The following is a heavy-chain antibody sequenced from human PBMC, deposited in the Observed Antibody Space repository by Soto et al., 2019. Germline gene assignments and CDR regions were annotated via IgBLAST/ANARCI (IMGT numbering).Heavy chain of an antibody. CDR3: AKEMLSDYIWGSYRCPFDY. D-gene: IGHD3-16*02. Sequence: ASVKVSCKASGYTFTSYYMHWVRQAPGQGLEWMGIINTSGGSTSYEQKIQGRVTMTRDTSTSTVYMELSSLKSEDTAVYYCAKEMLSDYIWGSYRCPFDYWGKGTLVTVSS. J-gene: IGHJ4*02. V-gene: IGHV1-46*03. CDR2: INTSGGST. CDR1: GYTFTSYY.